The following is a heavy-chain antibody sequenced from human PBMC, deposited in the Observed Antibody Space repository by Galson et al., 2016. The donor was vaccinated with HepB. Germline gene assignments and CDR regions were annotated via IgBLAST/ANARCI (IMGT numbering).Heavy chain of an antibody. V-gene: IGHV3-33*01. CDR2: IWYDGSNK. J-gene: IGHJ4*02. CDR3: GREQFEPLNYLDY. CDR1: GFTFSSYG. Sequence: SLRLSCAASGFTFSSYGMHWVRQAPGKGLEWVAIIWYDGSNKYYADSVKGRFTISRDNSKNTLYLQMNSLSAADTAVYYCGREQFEPLNYLDYWGQGTLVTVSS. D-gene: IGHD1-14*01.